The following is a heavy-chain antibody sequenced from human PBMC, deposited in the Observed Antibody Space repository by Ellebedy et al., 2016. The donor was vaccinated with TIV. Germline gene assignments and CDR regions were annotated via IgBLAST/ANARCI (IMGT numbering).Heavy chain of an antibody. D-gene: IGHD3-16*01. CDR1: ANKTNW. CDR2: IYHSGST. V-gene: IGHV4-4*02. CDR3: ARNYASGNYCFDP. J-gene: IGHJ5*02. Sequence: SETLSLTCTLSANKTNWWSWVRQSPGKGLEWIGEIYHSGSTNYNPSLKSRVTLSMDKSRNQFSLTLNSVTAADTAIYYCARNYASGNYCFDPWGQGTLITVSS.